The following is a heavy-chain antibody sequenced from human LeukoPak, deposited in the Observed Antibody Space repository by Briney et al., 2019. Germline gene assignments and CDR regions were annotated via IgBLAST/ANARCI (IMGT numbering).Heavy chain of an antibody. CDR2: ISSSGTYK. D-gene: IGHD6-19*01. CDR1: GFTFSSYS. J-gene: IGHJ4*02. CDR3: AKGKDSVAGATNDH. Sequence: GGSLRLSCAVSGFTFSSYSMSWVRQAPGKGLEWVSSISSSGTYKYYADSVKGRFTISRDNAKNSLYLQMNSLRAEDTAVYYCAKGKDSVAGATNDHWGQGILVTVSS. V-gene: IGHV3-21*01.